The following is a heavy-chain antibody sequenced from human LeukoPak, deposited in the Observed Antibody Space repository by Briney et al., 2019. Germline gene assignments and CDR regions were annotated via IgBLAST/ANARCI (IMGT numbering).Heavy chain of an antibody. D-gene: IGHD6-13*01. J-gene: IGHJ4*02. V-gene: IGHV1-8*01. CDR3: ARDLSGGSSWYVGY. CDR2: MNPSTGNT. CDR1: GYTFTNYD. Sequence: ASVKVSWKASGYTFTNYDINWVRQATGQGLEWMGWMNPSTGNTGYAQKFQGRVTLTRNTSISTAYMELSSLRSEDTAVYYCARDLSGGSSWYVGYWGQGTLVTVSS.